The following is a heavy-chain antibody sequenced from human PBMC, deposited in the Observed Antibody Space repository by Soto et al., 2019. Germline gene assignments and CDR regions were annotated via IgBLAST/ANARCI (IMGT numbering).Heavy chain of an antibody. D-gene: IGHD1-26*01. Sequence: GALRLSCAASGFTFSSYAMHWVRQAPGKGLEWVAVISYDGSNKYYADSVKGRFTISRDNSKNTLYLQMNSLRAEDTAVYYCARVRGVGSYSADGLDYWGQGTLVTVSS. J-gene: IGHJ4*02. CDR1: GFTFSSYA. V-gene: IGHV3-30-3*01. CDR3: ARVRGVGSYSADGLDY. CDR2: ISYDGSNK.